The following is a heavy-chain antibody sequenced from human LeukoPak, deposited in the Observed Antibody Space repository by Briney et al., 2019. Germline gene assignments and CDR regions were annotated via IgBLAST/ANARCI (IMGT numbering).Heavy chain of an antibody. D-gene: IGHD5-18*01. Sequence: GGSLRLSCAASGFTFSSYWMSWVRQAPRKGLEWVANIKQDGSEKYYVDSVKGRFTISRDNAKNSLYLQMNSLRAEDTAVYYCARDRWFRSVDTAMVPSFDYWGQGTLVTVSS. CDR1: GFTFSSYW. CDR3: ARDRWFRSVDTAMVPSFDY. V-gene: IGHV3-7*01. CDR2: IKQDGSEK. J-gene: IGHJ4*02.